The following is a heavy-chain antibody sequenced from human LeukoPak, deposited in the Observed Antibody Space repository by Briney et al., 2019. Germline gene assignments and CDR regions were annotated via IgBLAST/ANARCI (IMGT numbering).Heavy chain of an antibody. D-gene: IGHD3-10*01. CDR3: AREGYYGAFDI. CDR2: IGANSAI. J-gene: IGHJ3*02. CDR1: GFTFSDYS. V-gene: IGHV3-48*02. Sequence: GGSLRLSCAASGFTFSDYSMNWVRRAPGKGLEWVSYIGANSAIYYADSVKGRFTISRDNAKNSLSLQMNSLRDDDTAVYYCAREGYYGAFDIWGQGTMVTVSS.